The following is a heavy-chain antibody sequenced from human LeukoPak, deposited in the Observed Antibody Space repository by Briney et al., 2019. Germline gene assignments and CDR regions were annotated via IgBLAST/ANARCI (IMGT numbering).Heavy chain of an antibody. CDR2: ISADGGST. CDR3: AKESGKLDY. Sequence: PGGSLGLSCVVSGINFADYAMHWVRQPPGKGLEWVSLISADGGSTFSADSVKGRFSISRDNSKNSLYLQMNSLRSEDTAMYYCAKESGKLDYWGQGTLVTVSS. CDR1: GINFADYA. V-gene: IGHV3-43*02. J-gene: IGHJ4*02.